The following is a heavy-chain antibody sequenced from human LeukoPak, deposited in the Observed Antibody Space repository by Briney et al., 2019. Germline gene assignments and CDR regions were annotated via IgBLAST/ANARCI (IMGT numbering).Heavy chain of an antibody. J-gene: IGHJ4*02. V-gene: IGHV3-66*01. CDR3: ARDGNYYDNSVPGY. D-gene: IGHD3-22*01. Sequence: GGSLRLSCAASGFTVSTNYMSWVRQAPGKGLEWVSVIYSGGSTHYADSVKGRFTISRDNSKNTLYLQMNSLRAEDTAVNYCARDGNYYDNSVPGYWGQGTLVTVSS. CDR1: GFTVSTNY. CDR2: IYSGGST.